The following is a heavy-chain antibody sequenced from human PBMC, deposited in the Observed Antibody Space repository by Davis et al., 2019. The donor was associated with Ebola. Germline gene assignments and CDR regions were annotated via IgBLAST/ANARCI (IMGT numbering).Heavy chain of an antibody. CDR1: GFTFSSYS. J-gene: IGHJ4*02. CDR3: ARAKTRVGATKHFDY. Sequence: PGGSLRLSCAASGFTFSSYSMNWVRQAPGKGLEWVSSISSSSSYIYYADSVKGRFTISRDNAKNSLYLQMNSLRAEDTAVYYCARAKTRVGATKHFDYWGQGTLVTVSS. CDR2: ISSSSSYI. V-gene: IGHV3-21*01. D-gene: IGHD1-26*01.